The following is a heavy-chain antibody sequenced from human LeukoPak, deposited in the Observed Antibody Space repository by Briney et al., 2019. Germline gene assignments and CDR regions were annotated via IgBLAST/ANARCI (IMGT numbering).Heavy chain of an antibody. CDR1: GFTFDDYA. Sequence: GGSLRLSCAASGFTFDDYAMHWVRQAPGKGLEWVSGISWNSGSIGYADSVKGRFTISRDNAKSSLYLQMNSLRAEDTAVYYCARGLDWGYWGQGTLVTVSS. D-gene: IGHD3-16*01. V-gene: IGHV3-9*01. J-gene: IGHJ4*02. CDR2: ISWNSGSI. CDR3: ARGLDWGY.